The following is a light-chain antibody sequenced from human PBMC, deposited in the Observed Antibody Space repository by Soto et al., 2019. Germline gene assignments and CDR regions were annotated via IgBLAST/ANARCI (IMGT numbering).Light chain of an antibody. CDR2: QDS. V-gene: IGLV3-1*01. Sequence: SYELTQPPSVSVSPGQTASITCSGDKLGDTYACWYQQKPGQSPVLVIYQDSKRPSGIPERFSGSNSGNTATLTISGTQAMDEADYYCQAWDSSTSVFGGGTKLTV. CDR3: QAWDSSTSV. CDR1: KLGDTY. J-gene: IGLJ2*01.